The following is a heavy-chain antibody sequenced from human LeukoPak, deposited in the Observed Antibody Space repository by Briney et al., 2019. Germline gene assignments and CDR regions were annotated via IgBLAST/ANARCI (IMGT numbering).Heavy chain of an antibody. CDR2: ISYDGSNK. CDR1: GFTFSSYA. D-gene: IGHD3-22*01. CDR3: ARDRNYYDST. J-gene: IGHJ5*02. V-gene: IGHV3-30*14. Sequence: QPGGSLRLSCAASGFTFSSYAMHWVRQAPGKGLEWVAVISYDGSNKYYADSVKGRFTISRDNSKNTLYLQMNSLRAEDTAVYYCARDRNYYDSTWGQGTLVTVSS.